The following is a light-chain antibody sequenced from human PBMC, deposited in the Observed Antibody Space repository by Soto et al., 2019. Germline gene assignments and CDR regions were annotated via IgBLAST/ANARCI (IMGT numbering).Light chain of an antibody. CDR2: RAS. J-gene: IGKJ1*01. CDR1: QSISSW. CDR3: QQYDRASWT. Sequence: DIQMTQSPSTLSASVGDRVIIACRASQSISSWLAWYQQKPGKAPNLLSYRASTLKSGIPSRFSGSRSGTEFTLTISSLQPDDFATYYCQQYDRASWTFGQGTKVEIK. V-gene: IGKV1-5*03.